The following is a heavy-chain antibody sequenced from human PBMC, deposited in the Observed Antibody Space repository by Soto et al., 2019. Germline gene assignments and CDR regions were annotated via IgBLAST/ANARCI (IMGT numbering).Heavy chain of an antibody. CDR3: ARRNSVHDSGWYGVFDY. Sequence: PSETLSLTCTVSGDSISSYYWSWIRQPPGKGLEWIGYISYSGNTDQNPSLKSRVTMSLDTSKNQFSLKLSSVTAADTAVYYCARRNSVHDSGWYGVFDYWGQGTLVTVSS. CDR1: GDSISSYY. J-gene: IGHJ4*02. V-gene: IGHV4-59*08. CDR2: ISYSGNT. D-gene: IGHD6-19*01.